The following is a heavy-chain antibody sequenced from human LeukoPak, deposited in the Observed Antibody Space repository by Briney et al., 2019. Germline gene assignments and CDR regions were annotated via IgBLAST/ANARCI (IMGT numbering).Heavy chain of an antibody. D-gene: IGHD4-17*01. CDR2: IWYDGSNK. J-gene: IGHJ5*02. CDR1: GFTFSSYG. V-gene: IGHV3-33*01. CDR3: ARDHRVRGDPYWFDP. Sequence: GGSLRLSCAASGFTFSSYGMHWVRQAPGKGLEWVAVIWYDGSNKYYADSVKGRFTISRDNSKNTLYLQMNSLRAEDTAVYYCARDHRVRGDPYWFDPWGQGTLVTVSS.